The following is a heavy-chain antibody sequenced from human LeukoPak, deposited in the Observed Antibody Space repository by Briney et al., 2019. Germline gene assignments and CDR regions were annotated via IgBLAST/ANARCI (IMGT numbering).Heavy chain of an antibody. CDR2: IDRDGSEK. CDR1: GFTFNNYF. V-gene: IGHV3-7*01. J-gene: IGHJ4*02. CDR3: ATDRQPSRYLGLWS. D-gene: IGHD5-18*01. Sequence: QTGGSLRLSCVASGFTFNNYFMRWVRQAPGRGLEWVANIDRDGSEKYYVDSVKGRFTISRDNSRNSLYLQMNSLKDEDTAVYYCATDRQPSRYLGLWSWGQGTLVIVSS.